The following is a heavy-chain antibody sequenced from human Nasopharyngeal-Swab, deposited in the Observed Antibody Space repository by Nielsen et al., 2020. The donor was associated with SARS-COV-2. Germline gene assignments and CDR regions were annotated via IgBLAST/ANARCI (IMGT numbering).Heavy chain of an antibody. CDR3: AREPSFYHSCWGYYFDY. CDR2: ISYDGSNK. V-gene: IGHV3-30*04. D-gene: IGHD6-19*01. J-gene: IGHJ4*02. Sequence: GESLKISCAASGFTFSSYAMHWVRQAPGKGLEWVAAISYDGSNKYYADSVKGRFTISRDNSKNTLFLQMNSLRAEDTAVYYCAREPSFYHSCWGYYFDYWGQGTLVTVSS. CDR1: GFTFSSYA.